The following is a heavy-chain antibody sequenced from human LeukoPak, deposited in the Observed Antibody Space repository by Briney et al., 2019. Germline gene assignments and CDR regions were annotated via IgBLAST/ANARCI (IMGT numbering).Heavy chain of an antibody. J-gene: IGHJ5*01. CDR1: GDSIKSDDHY. D-gene: IGHD2-8*02. CDR2: VNYLGTA. CDR3: ARAQTHGLPGWFDS. V-gene: IGHV4-30-4*01. Sequence: SETLSLTCDVSGDSIKSDDHYWSWIRQPPGKNLERIGYVNYLGTAYYNPSLRSRLNISLDTSKSHFSLKLTSVSVAGTAIYSCARAQTHGLPGWFDSWGQGILVTVSS.